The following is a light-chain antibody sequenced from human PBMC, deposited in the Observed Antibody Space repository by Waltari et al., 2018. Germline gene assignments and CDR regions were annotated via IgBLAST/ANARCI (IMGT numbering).Light chain of an antibody. CDR3: NSYAGSNNYV. V-gene: IGLV2-8*01. CDR1: SSDVGGYNY. CDR2: EVS. J-gene: IGLJ1*01. Sequence: QSALPPTPSASGSPGQSLTISCTGTSSDVGGYNYLPWYQQPPGKAPKLLLSEVSKRPSGVPDRFSGSKSGTTASLTVSGLQAEDEADYYCNSYAGSNNYVFGTGTKVTVL.